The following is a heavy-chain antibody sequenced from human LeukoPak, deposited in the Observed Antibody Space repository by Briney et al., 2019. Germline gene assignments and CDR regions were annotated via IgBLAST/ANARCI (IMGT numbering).Heavy chain of an antibody. Sequence: GGSLRLSCAASGFTFSGYGMHWVRQSPGKGLEWVAVIWYGGSNKYYADSVKGRFTISRDNSKNTLYLQMNSLRAEDTAVYYCARVRGSGQGLDYWGQGTLVTVSS. J-gene: IGHJ4*02. CDR1: GFTFSGYG. D-gene: IGHD6-19*01. CDR2: IWYGGSNK. V-gene: IGHV3-33*01. CDR3: ARVRGSGQGLDY.